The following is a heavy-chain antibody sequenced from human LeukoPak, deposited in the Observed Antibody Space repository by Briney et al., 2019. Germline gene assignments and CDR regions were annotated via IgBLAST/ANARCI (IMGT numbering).Heavy chain of an antibody. V-gene: IGHV4-61*08. J-gene: IGHJ5*02. D-gene: IGHD6-19*01. Sequence: PSETLSLTCAVSGGSISSGGYSWSWIRQPPGKGLEWIGEINHSGSTNYSPSLKSRVTISIDTSKNQFSLKLSSVTATDTAVYYCAREIAVTGTLRFDPWGQGTLVTVSS. CDR3: AREIAVTGTLRFDP. CDR1: GGSISSGGYS. CDR2: INHSGST.